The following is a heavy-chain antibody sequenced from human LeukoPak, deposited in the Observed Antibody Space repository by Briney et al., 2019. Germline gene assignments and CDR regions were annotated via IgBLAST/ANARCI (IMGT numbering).Heavy chain of an antibody. CDR2: MNPNSGNT. J-gene: IGHJ4*02. D-gene: IGHD3-16*02. Sequence: ASVKVSCKASGYTFTSYDINWVRQATGQGLEWMGWMNPNSGNTGYAQKFQGRVTMTRNTSISTAYMELRSLRSDDTAVYYCARDMITFGGVIATADYWGQGTLVTVSS. CDR1: GYTFTSYD. CDR3: ARDMITFGGVIATADY. V-gene: IGHV1-8*01.